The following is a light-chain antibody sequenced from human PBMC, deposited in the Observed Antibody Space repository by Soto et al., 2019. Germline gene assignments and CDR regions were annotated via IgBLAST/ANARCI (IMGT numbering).Light chain of an antibody. Sequence: DIQMTQSPSSLSASVGDRVTITCRASQAIGNYLAWYQQKPGKDPKLLSYTASTLASGVPFRFSGSGSGTDFPLTISSLQHEDGATYYCQKYNSAPWTCGEGTKVEIK. J-gene: IGKJ1*01. CDR3: QKYNSAPWT. CDR2: TAS. V-gene: IGKV1-27*01. CDR1: QAIGNY.